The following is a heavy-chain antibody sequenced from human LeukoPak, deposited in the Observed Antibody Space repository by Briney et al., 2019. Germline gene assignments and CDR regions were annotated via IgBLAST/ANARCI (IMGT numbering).Heavy chain of an antibody. CDR2: ISSSGSTI. CDR1: GFTFSDYY. V-gene: IGHV3-11*01. CDR3: ARVGPRTGEMATMVFDY. J-gene: IGHJ4*02. D-gene: IGHD5-24*01. Sequence: PGGSLRLSCAASGFTFSDYYMSWIRQAPGKGLEGVSYISSSGSTIYYADSVKGRLTISRDNAKNSLYLQMNSLRAEDTAVYYCARVGPRTGEMATMVFDYWGQGTLVTVSS.